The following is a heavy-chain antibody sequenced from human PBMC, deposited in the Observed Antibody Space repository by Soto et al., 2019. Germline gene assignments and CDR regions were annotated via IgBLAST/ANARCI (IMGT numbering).Heavy chain of an antibody. CDR1: GGSISSGGYY. CDR2: IYYSGNI. D-gene: IGHD3-22*01. J-gene: IGHJ4*02. CDR3: TRKYDTSGPDY. V-gene: IGHV4-31*03. Sequence: PSETLSLTCTVSGGSISSGGYYWSWIRQHPGEGLEWIGYIYYSGNIYYNPSLKSRVIISADTSKNQLSLKLSSVTAADTAVYYCTRKYDTSGPDYWGQGTLVTVSS.